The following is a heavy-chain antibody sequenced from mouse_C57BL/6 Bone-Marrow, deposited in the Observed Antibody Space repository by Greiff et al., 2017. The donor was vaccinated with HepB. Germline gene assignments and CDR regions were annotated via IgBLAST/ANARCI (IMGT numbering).Heavy chain of an antibody. V-gene: IGHV1-22*01. Sequence: EVQLQESGPELVKPGASVKMSCKASGYTFTDYNMHWVKQSHGKSLEWIGYINPNNGGTSYNQKFKGKATLTVNKSSSTAYMELRSLTSEDSAVYYCASPGSSYENYAMDYWGQGTSVTVSS. D-gene: IGHD1-1*01. CDR3: ASPGSSYENYAMDY. CDR1: GYTFTDYN. CDR2: INPNNGGT. J-gene: IGHJ4*01.